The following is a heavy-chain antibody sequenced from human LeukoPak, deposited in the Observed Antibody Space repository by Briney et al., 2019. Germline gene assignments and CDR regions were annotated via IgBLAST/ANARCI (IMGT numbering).Heavy chain of an antibody. V-gene: IGHV4-34*01. J-gene: IGHJ4*02. Sequence: SETLSLTCAVYGGSFSGYYWSWIRQPPGKGLEWIGEINHSGSTNYNPSLKSRVTISVDTSKNQFSLKLSSVTAADTAVYYCARNYYYDSSGYHYFDYWGRGTLVTVSS. CDR2: INHSGST. CDR1: GGSFSGYY. CDR3: ARNYYYDSSGYHYFDY. D-gene: IGHD3-22*01.